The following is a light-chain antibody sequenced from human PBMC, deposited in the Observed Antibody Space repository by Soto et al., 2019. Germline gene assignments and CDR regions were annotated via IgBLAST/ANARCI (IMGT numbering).Light chain of an antibody. CDR1: SSNIGAGYD. Sequence: QSVLTQPPSVSGAPGQRVTISCTGSSSNIGAGYDVHWYQQLPGTAPKLLIYGNSNRPSGVPDRFSGSKSGTSASLGITGLQAEDEADYYCQSYDSSLSGWVFGGATQLTVL. CDR2: GNS. J-gene: IGLJ3*02. CDR3: QSYDSSLSGWV. V-gene: IGLV1-40*01.